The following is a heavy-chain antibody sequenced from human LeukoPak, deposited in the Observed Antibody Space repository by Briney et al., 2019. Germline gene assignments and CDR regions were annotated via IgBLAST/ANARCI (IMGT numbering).Heavy chain of an antibody. CDR3: AKDSHSSGYSASEY. CDR2: ISYDGSNK. D-gene: IGHD3-22*01. CDR1: GFTFSSYG. J-gene: IGHJ4*02. V-gene: IGHV3-30*18. Sequence: GGSLRLSCAASGFTFSSYGMHWVRQAPGKGLEWVTVISYDGSNKYYADSVKGRFTISRDNSKNTLYLQMNSLAAEDTAVYYCAKDSHSSGYSASEYWGQGTLVTVSS.